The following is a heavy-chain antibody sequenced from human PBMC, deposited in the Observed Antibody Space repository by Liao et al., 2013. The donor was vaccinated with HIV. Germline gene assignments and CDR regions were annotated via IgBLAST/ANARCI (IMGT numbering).Heavy chain of an antibody. CDR1: GGSISSSSYY. Sequence: QLQLQESGPGLVKPSETLSLTCTVSGGSISSSSYYWGWIRQPPGKGLEWIGEVKHSGSTNYNPSHRSRVTISVDTSKNQFSLKLRSVTAADTAVYYCARGRGGGESFDIWGQGTKVTVSS. J-gene: IGHJ3*02. CDR2: VKHSGST. CDR3: ARGRGGGESFDI. V-gene: IGHV4-39*07. D-gene: IGHD3-10*01.